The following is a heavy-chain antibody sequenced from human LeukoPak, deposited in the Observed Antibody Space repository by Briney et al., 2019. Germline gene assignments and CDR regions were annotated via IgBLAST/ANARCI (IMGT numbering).Heavy chain of an antibody. V-gene: IGHV3-23*01. CDR1: GFTFSSFV. CDR2: ITGSGGST. CDR3: AGGIY. Sequence: GGSLRLSCAASGFTFSSFVMSWVRQAPGKGLEWVSGITGSGGSTYYADYVKGRFTISRDNSKNTLYLQMNGLRAEDTAVFYCAGGIYWGQGTLVTVSS. J-gene: IGHJ4*02.